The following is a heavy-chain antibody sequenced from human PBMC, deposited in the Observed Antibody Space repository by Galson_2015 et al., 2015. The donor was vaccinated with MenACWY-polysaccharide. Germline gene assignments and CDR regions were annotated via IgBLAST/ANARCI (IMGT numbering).Heavy chain of an antibody. V-gene: IGHV3-7*01. CDR1: GLTFSDYF. J-gene: IGHJ4*02. CDR3: AGGLGWSSDY. CDR2: IERGGSEK. Sequence: SLRLSCAASGLTFSDYFMTWVRQAPGKGLEWVANIERGGSEKNYVDSVKARFTISRDNAKNSLYLRMDNLRAEDTAVYYCAGGLGWSSDYWGPGTLVTVSS. D-gene: IGHD6-19*01.